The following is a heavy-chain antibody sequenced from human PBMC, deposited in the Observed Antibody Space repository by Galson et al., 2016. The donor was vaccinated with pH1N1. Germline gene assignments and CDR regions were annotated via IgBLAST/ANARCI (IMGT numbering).Heavy chain of an antibody. V-gene: IGHV5-51*01. CDR2: IYPGDSDA. Sequence: QSGAEVKKSGESLKISCKVSGYSFTTSWIGWVRQMPGKGLEWMGIIYPGDSDAIYSPSFEGQVTMSVDKSISTAYLQWTTLKASDTALYFCAGHENYGSGSLDYWGQGTLVTVSS. CDR1: GYSFTTSW. J-gene: IGHJ4*02. CDR3: AGHENYGSGSLDY. D-gene: IGHD3-10*01.